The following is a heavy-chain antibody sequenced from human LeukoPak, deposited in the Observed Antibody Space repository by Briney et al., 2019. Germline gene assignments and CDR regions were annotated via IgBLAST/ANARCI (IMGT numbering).Heavy chain of an antibody. CDR1: GGSFSGYY. V-gene: IGHV4-34*01. D-gene: IGHD2-21*02. CDR3: ARDRGVVVTAIGRPSYYYYGMDV. CDR2: INHSGST. Sequence: SETLSLTCAVYGGSFSGYYWSWIRQPPGKGLEWIGEINHSGSTNYNPSLKSRVTISVDTSKNQFSLKLSSVTAADTAVYYCARDRGVVVTAIGRPSYYYYGMDVWGQGTTVTVSS. J-gene: IGHJ6*02.